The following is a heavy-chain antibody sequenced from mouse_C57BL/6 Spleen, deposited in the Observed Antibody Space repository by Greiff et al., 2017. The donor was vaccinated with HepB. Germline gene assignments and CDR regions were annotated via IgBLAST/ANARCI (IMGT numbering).Heavy chain of an antibody. V-gene: IGHV1-15*01. Sequence: VQLQQSGAELVRPGASVTLSCKASGYTFTDYEMHWVKQTPVHGLEWTGAIDPETGGTAYNQKFNGKAILTADKSSSTDYMELRSLTSEDSAVYYCTRWELAYYAMDYWGQGTSVTVSS. CDR3: TRWELAYYAMDY. J-gene: IGHJ4*01. CDR2: IDPETGGT. D-gene: IGHD4-1*01. CDR1: GYTFTDYE.